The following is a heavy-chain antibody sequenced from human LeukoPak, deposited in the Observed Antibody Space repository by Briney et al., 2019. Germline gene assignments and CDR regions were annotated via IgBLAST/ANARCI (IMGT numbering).Heavy chain of an antibody. CDR1: GFSFSSFA. CDR3: TKDPNGDYIGAFDP. J-gene: IGHJ5*02. D-gene: IGHD4-17*01. Sequence: GGYLRLSCAASGFSFSSFAMTWVRQAPGKGLEWVSSITGGHYATYNTDSVKGRFTISRDKAKNTLYLQMNSLRADDTAIYYCTKDPNGDYIGAFDPWGQGTLVTVSS. CDR2: ITGGHYAT. V-gene: IGHV3-23*01.